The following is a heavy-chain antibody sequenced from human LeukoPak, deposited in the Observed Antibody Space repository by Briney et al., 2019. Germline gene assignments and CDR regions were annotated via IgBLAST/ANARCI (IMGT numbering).Heavy chain of an antibody. CDR1: GFSLSTSGVG. J-gene: IGHJ1*01. D-gene: IGHD6-25*01. CDR3: AHLPSSLLVYSTGRYFQH. V-gene: IGHV2-5*02. CDR2: IYWDDDK. Sequence: SGPTLVNPTQTLTLTCTFSGFSLSTSGVGVGWIRQPPGKALDWLALIYWDDDKRYSPSLKSRLTITKDTSKNQVVLTMTNMDPVDTATYYCAHLPSSLLVYSTGRYFQHWGRGTLVTVSS.